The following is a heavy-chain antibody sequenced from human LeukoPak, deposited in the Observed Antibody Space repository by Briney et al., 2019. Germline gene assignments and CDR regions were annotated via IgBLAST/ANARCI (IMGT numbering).Heavy chain of an antibody. V-gene: IGHV3-30*18. Sequence: PGGSLRLSCAASGFTFSSYGMHWVRQAPGKGLEWVAVISYDGSNKYYADSVKGRFTISRDNSKNRLYLQMNSLRAEDTAVYDCAKGHALGIVVVPAADYWGQGTLVTVSS. CDR2: ISYDGSNK. D-gene: IGHD2-2*01. J-gene: IGHJ4*02. CDR1: GFTFSSYG. CDR3: AKGHALGIVVVPAADY.